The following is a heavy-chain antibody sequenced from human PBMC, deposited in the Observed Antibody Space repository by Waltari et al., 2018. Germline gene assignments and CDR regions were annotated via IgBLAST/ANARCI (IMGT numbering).Heavy chain of an antibody. CDR1: GGSISSRNW. D-gene: IGHD1-26*01. CDR2: IYHSGST. CDR3: ARGGESYYPFDAFDI. V-gene: IGHV4-4*02. J-gene: IGHJ3*02. Sequence: QVQLQESGPGLVKPSGTLSLTCAVSGGSISSRNWWRWVRQPPGKGLEWIGEIYHSGSTNYNPSLKSRVTISVDKSKNQFSLKLSSVTAADTAVYYCARGGESYYPFDAFDIWGQGTMVTVSS.